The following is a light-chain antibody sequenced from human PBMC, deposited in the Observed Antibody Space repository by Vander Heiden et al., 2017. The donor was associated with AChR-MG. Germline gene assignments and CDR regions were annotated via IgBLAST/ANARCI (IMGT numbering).Light chain of an antibody. Sequence: IVLTQSPGTLSLSPGERATLSCRTSESVSSTYVAWYQQKPGQAPRLLIYGASSRATGIPGRFSGSGSETDFTLTISGLEPEDSAVYYCQHYGSSLFTFGAGTKVEIK. V-gene: IGKV3-20*01. CDR2: GAS. CDR1: ESVSSTY. J-gene: IGKJ4*01. CDR3: QHYGSSLFT.